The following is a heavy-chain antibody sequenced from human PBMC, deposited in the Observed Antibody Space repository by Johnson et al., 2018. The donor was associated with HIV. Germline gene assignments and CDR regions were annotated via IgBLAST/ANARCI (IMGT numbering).Heavy chain of an antibody. J-gene: IGHJ3*02. V-gene: IGHV3-9*01. CDR2: INWSSGRI. D-gene: IGHD3-10*01. CDR3: ARDWFMVQGADAFDI. CDR1: GFNFDDYA. Sequence: VQLVESGGGLVQPGRSLRLSCAASGFNFDDYAMHWVRQTPGKGLEWVSGINWSSGRIAYTDSVKGRFTISRDNAKNSLYLQMNSLRAEDTALYYCARDWFMVQGADAFDIWGQGTMVTVSS.